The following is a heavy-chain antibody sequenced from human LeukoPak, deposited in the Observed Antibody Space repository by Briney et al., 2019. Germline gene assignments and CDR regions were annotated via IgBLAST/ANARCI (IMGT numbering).Heavy chain of an antibody. V-gene: IGHV3-23*01. CDR3: ANRRCTSSSCCLEY. J-gene: IGHJ4*02. CDR2: ITGSGDTT. Sequence: PGGSLRLSCAASGFTFSNYAMSWVRQAPGKGLEWVSAITGSGDTTYYAHPVKGRFTISRDNSKNTVYLQMNSLRAEDTAVYYCANRRCTSSSCCLEYWGQGTLVTVSS. CDR1: GFTFSNYA. D-gene: IGHD2-2*01.